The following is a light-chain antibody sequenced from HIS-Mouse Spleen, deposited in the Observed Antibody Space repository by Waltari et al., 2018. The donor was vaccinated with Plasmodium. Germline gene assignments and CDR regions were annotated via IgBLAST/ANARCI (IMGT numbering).Light chain of an antibody. CDR1: QSVSSN. Sequence: IVMTQSPATLSVSPGERAPLSCRASQSVSSNLAWYQQKPGQAPRLLIYGASTRATGIPARFRGSGSGTEFTLTISSLQSEDFAVYYCQQYNNWPFTFGPGTKVDIK. V-gene: IGKV3-15*01. J-gene: IGKJ3*01. CDR2: GAS. CDR3: QQYNNWPFT.